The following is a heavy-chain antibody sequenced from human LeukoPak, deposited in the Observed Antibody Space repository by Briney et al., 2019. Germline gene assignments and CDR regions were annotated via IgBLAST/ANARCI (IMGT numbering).Heavy chain of an antibody. J-gene: IGHJ4*02. Sequence: GASAKVSCKASGYTFTSYDINWVRQATAQGLEWMGWMNPNSGNTGYAQKFQGRVTITRNTSISTAYMELSSLRSEDTAVYYCARVVTAMDHFDYWGQGTLVTVSS. CDR3: ARVVTAMDHFDY. CDR1: GYTFTSYD. V-gene: IGHV1-8*03. CDR2: MNPNSGNT. D-gene: IGHD2-21*02.